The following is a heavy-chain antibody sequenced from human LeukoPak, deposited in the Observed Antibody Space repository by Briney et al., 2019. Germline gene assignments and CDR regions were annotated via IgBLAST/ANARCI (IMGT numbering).Heavy chain of an antibody. D-gene: IGHD6-13*01. J-gene: IGHJ4*02. CDR2: IYPGDSDT. V-gene: IGHV5-51*01. CDR3: ARSIAAAGSPTFDY. Sequence: GESLKISCKGSGYSFTINWIGWVRQMPGKGLEWMGFIYPGDSDTRCSPSFQGQVTISADKSISSAYLQWSTLKASDTAMYYCARSIAAAGSPTFDYWGQGTLVTVSS. CDR1: GYSFTINW.